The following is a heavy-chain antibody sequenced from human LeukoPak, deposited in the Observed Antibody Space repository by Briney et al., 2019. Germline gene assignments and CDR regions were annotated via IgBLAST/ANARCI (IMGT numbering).Heavy chain of an antibody. CDR2: ISWNSDNI. CDR1: GRTYSHLD. D-gene: IGHD2-2*01. Sequence: GGSLRLSCVASGRTYSHLDMHWARQGPGKGLEWVSGISWNSDNIGYADSMKGRFTISRDNAKNSLYLQMNSLRAEDTALYSGAIGIGPRTTYSPGDYWGQGTLVTVSS. CDR3: AIGIGPRTTYSPGDY. J-gene: IGHJ4*02. V-gene: IGHV3-9*01.